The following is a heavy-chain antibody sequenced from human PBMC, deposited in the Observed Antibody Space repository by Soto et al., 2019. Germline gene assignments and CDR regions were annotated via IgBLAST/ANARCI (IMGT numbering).Heavy chain of an antibody. V-gene: IGHV3-11*01. D-gene: IGHD4-17*01. CDR3: ARTTTVTTNWFDP. Sequence: GGSLRLSCAASGFTFSDYYMSWIRQAPGKGLEWVSYISSSGSTIYYADSVKGRFTISRDNAKKSLYLQMNSLRAEDTAVYYCARTTTVTTNWFDPWGQGTLVTVSS. J-gene: IGHJ5*02. CDR1: GFTFSDYY. CDR2: ISSSGSTI.